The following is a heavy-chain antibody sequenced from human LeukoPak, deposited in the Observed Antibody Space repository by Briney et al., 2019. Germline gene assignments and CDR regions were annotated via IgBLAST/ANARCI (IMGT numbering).Heavy chain of an antibody. CDR1: GFTFSDYG. CDR3: AKGSYESNDTPRDALDI. Sequence: PGGSLRLSCAASGFTFSDYGMHWVHQAPGKGLEWVAFIRNDASNKYYADSVKGRFTISRDNSKNTLYVQMNSLRAEETAVYYCAKGSYESNDTPRDALDIWGQGTMVTVSS. V-gene: IGHV3-30*02. J-gene: IGHJ3*02. CDR2: IRNDASNK. D-gene: IGHD1-26*01.